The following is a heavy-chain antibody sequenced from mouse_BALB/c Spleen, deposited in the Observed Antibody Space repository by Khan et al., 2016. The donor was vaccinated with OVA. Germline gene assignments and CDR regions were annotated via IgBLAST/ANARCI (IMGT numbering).Heavy chain of an antibody. CDR1: GFTFSSYS. CDR2: ISSGGDYP. Sequence: EVQLVESGGDLVKPGGSLKLSCVASGFTFSSYSMSWVRHTPDKRLEWVAYISSGGDYPSYPDSVKGRFTISRDNAKNTLYLQMSYLKSEDTAMYYCADHLTGSCAYWGQGTLVTVSA. D-gene: IGHD4-1*01. V-gene: IGHV5-6*01. J-gene: IGHJ3*01. CDR3: ADHLTGSCAY.